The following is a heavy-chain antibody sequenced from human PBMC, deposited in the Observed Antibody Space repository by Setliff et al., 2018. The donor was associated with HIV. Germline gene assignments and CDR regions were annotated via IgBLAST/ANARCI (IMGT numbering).Heavy chain of an antibody. J-gene: IGHJ2*01. V-gene: IGHV4-4*07. CDR1: GHSISGYY. Sequence: PSETLSLTCSVSGHSISGYYWSWIRQPAGRGLEWIGRIHTSESANYNPSLKSRVTMSVDTSRNHFSLKLTSVTAADTAFYYCARVLVGATMTYFDLWGRGTLVTVSS. D-gene: IGHD1-26*01. CDR2: IHTSESA. CDR3: ARVLVGATMTYFDL.